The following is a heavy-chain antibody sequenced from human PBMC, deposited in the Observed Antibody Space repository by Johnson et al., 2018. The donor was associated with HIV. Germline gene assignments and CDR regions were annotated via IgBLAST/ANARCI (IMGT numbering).Heavy chain of an antibody. V-gene: IGHV3-72*01. D-gene: IGHD5-24*01. CDR2: SKNKANSYST. CDR3: ARVEMATIYI. J-gene: IGHJ3*02. Sequence: VQLVESGGGLIQPGGSLRLSCAASGFTVSSNYMSWVRQAPGQGLEWVGRSKNKANSYSTEYDAPAKGRFTISRDDSKNSLYLQMNSLRAEDTAVYYCARVEMATIYIWGQGTMVTVSS. CDR1: GFTVSSNY.